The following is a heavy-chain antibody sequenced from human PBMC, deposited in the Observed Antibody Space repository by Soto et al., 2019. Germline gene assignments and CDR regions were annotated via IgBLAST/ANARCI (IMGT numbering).Heavy chain of an antibody. V-gene: IGHV3-7*03. CDR3: ARFATSPFDYWYFDL. D-gene: IGHD2-2*01. CDR2: IKQDGTEK. CDR1: VFTFGSYW. J-gene: IGHJ2*01. Sequence: LRLSFAASVFTFGSYWMSWVRQAPGKGLEWVANIKQDGTEKYYVDSVKGRFTISGDNAKNSLYLQMNSLRAEDTAVYYCARFATSPFDYWYFDLWGRGALVTVYS.